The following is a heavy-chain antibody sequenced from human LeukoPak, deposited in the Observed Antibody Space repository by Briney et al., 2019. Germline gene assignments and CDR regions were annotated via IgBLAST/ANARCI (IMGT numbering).Heavy chain of an antibody. CDR3: AKSDDPYADYYGMDV. D-gene: IGHD2-8*01. CDR2: ISYDGSNK. J-gene: IGHJ6*02. CDR1: GFTFSSYG. Sequence: PGGSLRLSCAASGFTFSSYGMHWVRQAPGKGLEWVAVISYDGSNKYYADSVKGRFTISRDNSKNTLYLQMNSLRAEDTAVYYCAKSDDPYADYYGMDVWGQGTTVTVSS. V-gene: IGHV3-30*18.